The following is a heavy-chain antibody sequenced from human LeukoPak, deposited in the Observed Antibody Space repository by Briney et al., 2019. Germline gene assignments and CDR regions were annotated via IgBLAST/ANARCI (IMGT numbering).Heavy chain of an antibody. Sequence: SGGPLRLSCAACRFIFTSYWMSWVGQAPGKGLGWVANINQDGSEEYYVDSVKGRFTISRDNSKNSLYLQLNSLRAEDTALYYCARSQWLAYWGRGSLVSVSS. V-gene: IGHV3-7*04. J-gene: IGHJ4*02. CDR1: RFIFTSYW. D-gene: IGHD6-19*01. CDR3: ARSQWLAY. CDR2: INQDGSEE.